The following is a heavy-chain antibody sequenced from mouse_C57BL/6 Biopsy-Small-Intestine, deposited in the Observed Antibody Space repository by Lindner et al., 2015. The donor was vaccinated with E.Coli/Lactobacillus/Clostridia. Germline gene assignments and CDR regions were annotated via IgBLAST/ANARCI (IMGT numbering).Heavy chain of an antibody. CDR1: GFTFSLCG. CDR2: ISAYNSKT. CDR3: ARSPSYYDSRWGSQGLFGYFDA. J-gene: IGHJ2*01. D-gene: IGHD2-4*01. Sequence: SVKVSCKASGFTFSLCGFAWVRQAPGQGLEWLGWISAYNSKTYYSERVQDRITLSVDKATRTAYMELRSLTSDDTAVYYCARSPSYYDSRWGSQGLFGYFDAWGQGTLVSVSS. V-gene: IGHV1-20*01.